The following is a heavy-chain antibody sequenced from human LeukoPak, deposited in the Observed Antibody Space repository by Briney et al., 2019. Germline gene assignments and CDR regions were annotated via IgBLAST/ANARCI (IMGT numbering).Heavy chain of an antibody. V-gene: IGHV4-30-2*01. CDR2: INHSGST. J-gene: IGHJ6*02. CDR3: ASPSRPEYCSSTSCGMDV. CDR1: GGSISSGGYY. Sequence: PSQTLSLTCTVSGGSISSGGYYWSWIRQPPGKGLEWIGEINHSGSTNYNPSLKSRVTISVDTSKNQFSLKLSSVTAADTAVYYCASPSRPEYCSSTSCGMDVWGQGTTVTVSS. D-gene: IGHD2-2*01.